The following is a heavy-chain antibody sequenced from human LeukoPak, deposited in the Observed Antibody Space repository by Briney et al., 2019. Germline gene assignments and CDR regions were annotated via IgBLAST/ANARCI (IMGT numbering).Heavy chain of an antibody. Sequence: GGSLRLSCAASGFTFSSYWMHWVRQAPGKGLVWVSRINSDGSSTSYADSVKGRFTISRDNAKNTLYLQMNSLRAEDTAVYYCARAGYCRSTSCKDYYYYGMDVWGQGTTVTVSS. CDR1: GFTFSSYW. CDR2: INSDGSST. V-gene: IGHV3-74*01. CDR3: ARAGYCRSTSCKDYYYYGMDV. D-gene: IGHD2-2*01. J-gene: IGHJ6*02.